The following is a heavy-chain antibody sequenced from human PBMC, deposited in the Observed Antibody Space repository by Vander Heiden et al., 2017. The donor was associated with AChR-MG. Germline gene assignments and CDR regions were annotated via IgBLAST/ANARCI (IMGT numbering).Heavy chain of an antibody. CDR3: ARARGRYSSGPRYYYGMDV. J-gene: IGHJ6*02. CDR1: GGIFSSYA. Sequence: QVQLVQSGAEVKKPGSSVTVSCKASGGIFSSYAISWVRQAPGQGLEWMGGIIPIFGTANYAQKFQGRVTITADESTSTAYMELSSLRSEDTAVYYCARARGRYSSGPRYYYGMDVWGQGTTVTVSS. D-gene: IGHD6-19*01. V-gene: IGHV1-69*01. CDR2: IIPIFGTA.